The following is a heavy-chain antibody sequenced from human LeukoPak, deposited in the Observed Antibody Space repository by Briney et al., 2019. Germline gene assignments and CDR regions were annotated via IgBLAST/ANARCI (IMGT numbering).Heavy chain of an antibody. V-gene: IGHV4-39*01. Sequence: SETLSLTCTVSGGSISGSRYLWGWIHQPPGKGLEWIGSIYYSGSTYYNPSLKSRVTISVDTSKNQFSLKLSSVTAADTAVYYCARLPSSSGDWFDPWGQGTLVTVSS. J-gene: IGHJ5*02. CDR2: IYYSGST. D-gene: IGHD6-13*01. CDR1: GGSISGSRYL. CDR3: ARLPSSSGDWFDP.